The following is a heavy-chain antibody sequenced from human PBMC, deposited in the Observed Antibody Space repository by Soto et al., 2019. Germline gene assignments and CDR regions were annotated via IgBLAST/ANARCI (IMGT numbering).Heavy chain of an antibody. V-gene: IGHV1-18*01. J-gene: IGHJ5*02. CDR3: ARAWGYSYGFDP. D-gene: IGHD5-18*01. Sequence: QVQLVQSGAEVKKPGASVKFSCKASGYTFTSYGSTWVRQAPGQGLEWMGWISAYNGNTNYAQKLQGRVNMTTDTSTSTAYIELRSRRADDTAVYYGARAWGYSYGFDPWGQGTLVTVSS. CDR2: ISAYNGNT. CDR1: GYTFTSYG.